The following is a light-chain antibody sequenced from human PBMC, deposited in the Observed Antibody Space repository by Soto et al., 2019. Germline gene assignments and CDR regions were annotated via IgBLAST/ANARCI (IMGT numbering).Light chain of an antibody. V-gene: IGKV1-8*01. Sequence: AIRMTQAPASLSASTGDSVTITCRASQGINSYLAWYQQKPGKATKLLIYAASTLQSGVPSRFSGSGSGTDFISTISCLQSAAFATYYCQKYYIYPGTLGPGTKGDIK. J-gene: IGKJ3*01. CDR2: AAS. CDR1: QGINSY. CDR3: QKYYIYPGT.